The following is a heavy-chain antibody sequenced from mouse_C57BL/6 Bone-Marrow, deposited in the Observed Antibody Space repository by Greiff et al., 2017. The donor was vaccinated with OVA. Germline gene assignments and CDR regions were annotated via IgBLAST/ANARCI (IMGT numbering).Heavy chain of an antibody. CDR1: GYAFSSSW. Sequence: VKLLESGPELVKPGASVKISCKASGYAFSSSWMNWVKQRPGKGLEWIGRIYPGDGDTNYNGKFKGKATLTADKSSSTAYMQLSSLTSEDSAVYFGARNYYGSSRDYFDYWGQGTTLTVSS. D-gene: IGHD1-1*01. V-gene: IGHV1-82*01. CDR2: IYPGDGDT. J-gene: IGHJ2*01. CDR3: ARNYYGSSRDYFDY.